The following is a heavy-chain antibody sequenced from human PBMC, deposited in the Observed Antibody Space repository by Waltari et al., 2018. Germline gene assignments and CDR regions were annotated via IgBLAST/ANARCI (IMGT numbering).Heavy chain of an antibody. CDR1: GGSFSGYY. D-gene: IGHD3-3*01. V-gene: IGHV4-34*01. CDR2: INHRGST. Sequence: QVQLQQWGAGLLKPSETLSLTCAVYGGSFSGYYWSWIRQPPGKGLEWIGEINHRGSTNYNPSLKSRVTISVDTSKNQFSLKLSSVTAADTAVYYCARVIRITIFGVVNYYFDYWGQGTLVIVSS. J-gene: IGHJ4*02. CDR3: ARVIRITIFGVVNYYFDY.